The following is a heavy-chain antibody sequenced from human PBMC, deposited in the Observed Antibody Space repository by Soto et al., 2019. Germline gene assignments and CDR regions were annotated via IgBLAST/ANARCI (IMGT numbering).Heavy chain of an antibody. J-gene: IGHJ6*02. V-gene: IGHV1-18*01. D-gene: IGHD2-2*01. CDR2: ISAYNGNT. CDR3: ARVGDCSSTSCRYYYYSGMDV. CDR1: GYTFTNYG. Sequence: QVQLVQSGAEVKKPGASVKVSCKASGYTFTNYGISWVRQAPGQGLEWMGWISAYNGNTNYAQKLQGRVTMTTDTSTXXAXMXXRSLRSDDTAVYYCARVGDCSSTSCRYYYYSGMDVWGQGTTVTVSS.